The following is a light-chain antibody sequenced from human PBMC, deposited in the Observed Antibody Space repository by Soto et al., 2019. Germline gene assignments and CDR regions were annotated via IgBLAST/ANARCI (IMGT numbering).Light chain of an antibody. Sequence: HSVLTQPASVSGSPGQSITISCTGTSSDVGGYNYVSWYQQHPGKAPKLMIYAVTDRPSGVSSRFSGSKSANTASLTISGLQAEDEADYYCSSYTSSSTLFGTGTKLTVL. J-gene: IGLJ1*01. CDR3: SSYTSSSTL. V-gene: IGLV2-14*01. CDR1: SSDVGGYNY. CDR2: AVT.